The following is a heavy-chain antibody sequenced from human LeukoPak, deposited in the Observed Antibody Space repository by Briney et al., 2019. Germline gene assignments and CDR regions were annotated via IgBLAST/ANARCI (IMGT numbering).Heavy chain of an antibody. D-gene: IGHD5-24*01. CDR3: AREARERGGFDY. CDR2: IKQDGSEK. CDR1: GFTVSRDW. Sequence: GGSLRLSWGASGFTVSRDWMSWVRQAAGKGREWVANIKQDGSEKYYVHSVKGLFTISRDNAKNSLYLQMNSLRAEDTAVYYCAREARERGGFDYWGQGALVTVSS. J-gene: IGHJ4*02. V-gene: IGHV3-7*01.